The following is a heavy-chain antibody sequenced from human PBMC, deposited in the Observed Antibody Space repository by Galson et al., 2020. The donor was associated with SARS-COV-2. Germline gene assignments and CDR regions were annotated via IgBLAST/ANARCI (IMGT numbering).Heavy chain of an antibody. V-gene: IGHV3-48*02. CDR3: SGGLSSSWLFIDS. CDR1: GFTFSSYN. CDR2: ITSRSTT. Sequence: ESLKIPCAASGFTFSSYNMNWVRQAPGKGLEWGSFITSRSTTYYADSVKARFTISRDNAKNSLYLRMSGLRDDDTALYCCSGGLSSSWLFIDSWGKGALVIVSP. J-gene: IGHJ4*02. D-gene: IGHD6-13*01.